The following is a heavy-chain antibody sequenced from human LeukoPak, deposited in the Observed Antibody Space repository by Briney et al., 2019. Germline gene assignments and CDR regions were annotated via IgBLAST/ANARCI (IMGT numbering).Heavy chain of an antibody. CDR2: IYSGGTT. V-gene: IGHV3-53*01. D-gene: IGHD6-19*01. CDR1: GFTVSSNH. J-gene: IGHJ4*02. CDR3: ARAGLGSSSGWYYFDY. Sequence: PGGSLRLSCAVSGFTVSSNHMSWVRQTPGKGLEWVSVIYSGGTTYYADSVKGRFTISRDNSKNTLYLQLNSLRADDMAVYYCARAGLGSSSGWYYFDYWGQGTLVTVSS.